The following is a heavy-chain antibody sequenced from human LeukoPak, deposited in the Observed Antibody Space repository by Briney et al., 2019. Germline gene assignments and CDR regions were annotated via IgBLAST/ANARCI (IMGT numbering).Heavy chain of an antibody. V-gene: IGHV4-39*07. CDR3: ARAPRYCSSTSCYWGWFDP. J-gene: IGHJ5*02. CDR1: GGSISSSSYY. D-gene: IGHD2-2*01. Sequence: SETLSLTCTVSGGSISSSSYYWGWIRQPPGKGLEWIGSIYYSGSTYYNPSLKSRVTISVDTSKNQFSLKLSSVTAADTAVYYCARAPRYCSSTSCYWGWFDPWGQGTLVTVSS. CDR2: IYYSGST.